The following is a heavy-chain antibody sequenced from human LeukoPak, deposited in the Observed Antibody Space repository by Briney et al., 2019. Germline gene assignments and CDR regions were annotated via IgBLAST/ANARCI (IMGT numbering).Heavy chain of an antibody. D-gene: IGHD3-16*01. CDR1: GIIFSDYW. CDR3: VNDLARRGGY. Sequence: GGSLRLSCAVSGIIFSDYWMSWVRQAPGKGLEWVANIKHDSSERYYVDSVKGRFTISRDNAKNSLYLQMNSLRAEDTAVYYCVNDLARRGGYWGQGTLVTVSA. V-gene: IGHV3-7*01. J-gene: IGHJ4*02. CDR2: IKHDSSER.